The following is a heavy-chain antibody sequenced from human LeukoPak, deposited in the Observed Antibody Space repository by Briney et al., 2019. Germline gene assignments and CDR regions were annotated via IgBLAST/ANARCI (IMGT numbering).Heavy chain of an antibody. CDR3: VRDRGGAYSGDNLFDP. J-gene: IGHJ5*02. D-gene: IGHD2-21*01. CDR1: PGYGFTSHW. Sequence: GGSLRLSCVTSPGYGFTSHWMNWVRQAPGKGLEWLSYIIGSGSTTQYADSVRDRFTISRDNDKNAVYLQMNSLRADDTAIYYCVRDRGGAYSGDNLFDPWGQGTLVTVSS. V-gene: IGHV3-48*04. CDR2: IIGSGSTT.